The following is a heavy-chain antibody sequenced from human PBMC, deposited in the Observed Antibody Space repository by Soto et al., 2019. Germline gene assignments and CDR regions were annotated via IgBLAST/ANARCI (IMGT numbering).Heavy chain of an antibody. CDR2: IYWDDDK. Sequence: SGPTLVNPTQTLTLTCTFSGFSLSTSGVGVGWIRQPPGKALEWLALIYWDDDKRYSPSLKSRLTITKDTSKNQVVLTMTNMDPVDTATYYCARPLYYYDSSGSKYGMGVWGQGTTVTV. D-gene: IGHD3-22*01. V-gene: IGHV2-5*02. CDR3: ARPLYYYDSSGSKYGMGV. J-gene: IGHJ6*02. CDR1: GFSLSTSGVG.